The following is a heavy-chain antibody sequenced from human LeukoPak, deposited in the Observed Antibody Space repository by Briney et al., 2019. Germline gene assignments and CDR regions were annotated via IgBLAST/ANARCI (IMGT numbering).Heavy chain of an antibody. CDR3: AGPPQAGPFDY. D-gene: IGHD6-19*01. CDR1: GFIFSNYW. CDR2: IKPDGSET. Sequence: PGGSLRLSCAASGFIFSNYWMSWVRQAPGRGLEWVANIKPDGSETNYVDSLKGRFTMSRDNAKNSVYLQMNRLRAEDTAVYYCAGPPQAGPFDYWGQGVLVSVSS. V-gene: IGHV3-7*01. J-gene: IGHJ4*02.